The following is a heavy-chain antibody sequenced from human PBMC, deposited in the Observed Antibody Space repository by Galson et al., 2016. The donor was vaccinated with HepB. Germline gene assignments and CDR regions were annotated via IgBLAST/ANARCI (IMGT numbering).Heavy chain of an antibody. CDR1: GFTLSRYP. V-gene: IGHV3-23*01. J-gene: IGHJ5*02. Sequence: SLRLSCAASGFTLSRYPMTWVRQAPARGLDWVSSLDCGGGGRTHYADSVKGRFIISRDNSKTALYLQMNSLRAEDTAVYYCAKGGFRLLDTWGQGTLVTVSS. CDR2: LDCGGGGRT. D-gene: IGHD3-10*01. CDR3: AKGGFRLLDT.